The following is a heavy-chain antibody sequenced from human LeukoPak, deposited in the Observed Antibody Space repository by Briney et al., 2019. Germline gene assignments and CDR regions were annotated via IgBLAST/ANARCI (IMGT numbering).Heavy chain of an antibody. CDR3: ATDAH. V-gene: IGHV3-53*01. CDR1: GFTVSSNY. CDR2: IYSGGST. Sequence: PGGSLRLSCAASGFTVSSNYISWVRQAPGKGLEWVSLIYSGGSTYYADSVKGRFSISRDNSKNTLFLQMNSLRAGDTAVYYCATDAHWGQGTLVTVSS. J-gene: IGHJ4*02.